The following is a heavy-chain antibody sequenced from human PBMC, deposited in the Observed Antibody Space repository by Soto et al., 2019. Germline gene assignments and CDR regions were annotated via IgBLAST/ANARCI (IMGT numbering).Heavy chain of an antibody. Sequence: GGSRRLSCAASGFTFDDYTMHWVRQAPGKGLGGVSLISWDGGGTYYADSVKGRFTISRDNSKNSLYLQMNSLRTEDPALYYCAKDYSADSGSIYYFDYWGQGT. CDR2: ISWDGGGT. D-gene: IGHD6-6*01. CDR3: AKDYSADSGSIYYFDY. CDR1: GFTFDDYT. J-gene: IGHJ4*02. V-gene: IGHV3-43*01.